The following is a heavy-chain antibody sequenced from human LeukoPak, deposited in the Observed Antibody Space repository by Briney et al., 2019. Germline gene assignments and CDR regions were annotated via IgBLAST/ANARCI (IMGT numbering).Heavy chain of an antibody. Sequence: PGGSLRLSCAASGFTFDDYGMSWVRQAPGKGLEWVAGINWNGRSTGYADSVKGRFTISRDNAKNSLYLQMNSLRAEDTALYYCARGDYYDASGISAFDIWGQGTLVTVSS. CDR3: ARGDYYDASGISAFDI. CDR1: GFTFDDYG. J-gene: IGHJ3*02. V-gene: IGHV3-20*04. CDR2: INWNGRST. D-gene: IGHD3-22*01.